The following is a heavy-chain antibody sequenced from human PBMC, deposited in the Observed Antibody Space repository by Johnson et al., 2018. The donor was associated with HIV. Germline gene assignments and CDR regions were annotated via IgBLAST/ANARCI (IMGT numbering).Heavy chain of an antibody. CDR2: ISYDGSNK. CDR1: GFTFSSYA. J-gene: IGHJ3*02. Sequence: QVQLVESGGGVVQPGRSLRLSCAASGFTFSSYAMHWVRQAPGKGLEWVAVISYDGSNKYYADSVKGRFTISRDNSKNTLYLQMNSLRAEDTAVYYCARDKRYGSGGSCHLGAFDILGQGTMVTVSS. V-gene: IGHV3-30-3*01. CDR3: ARDKRYGSGGSCHLGAFDI. D-gene: IGHD2-15*01.